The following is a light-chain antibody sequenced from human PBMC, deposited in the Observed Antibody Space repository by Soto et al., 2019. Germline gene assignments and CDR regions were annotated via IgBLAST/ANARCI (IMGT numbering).Light chain of an antibody. CDR1: QSIRSY. CDR3: QQYDNLPLT. Sequence: DIQMTQSPSSLSASVGDRVTITCRASQSIRSYLNWYQQKPGKAPKLLIYDASNLETGVPSRFSGSGSGTDFTFTISSLQPEEIATYYCQQYDNLPLTFGGGTKVDIK. J-gene: IGKJ4*01. CDR2: DAS. V-gene: IGKV1-33*01.